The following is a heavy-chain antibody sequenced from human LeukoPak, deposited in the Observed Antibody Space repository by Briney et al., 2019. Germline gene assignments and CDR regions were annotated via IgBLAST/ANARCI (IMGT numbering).Heavy chain of an antibody. CDR3: ARVSIAVAVPFDY. CDR2: INSDGSST. D-gene: IGHD6-19*01. CDR1: GFTFSSYW. Sequence: GGSLRLSCAVSGFTFSSYWMHWVRHAPGKGLVGVSRINSDGSSTIYADSVKGRFTISRENAKNTVYLQMNSLRPEDTAVYYCARVSIAVAVPFDYWGPGTLVTVSS. J-gene: IGHJ4*02. V-gene: IGHV3-74*01.